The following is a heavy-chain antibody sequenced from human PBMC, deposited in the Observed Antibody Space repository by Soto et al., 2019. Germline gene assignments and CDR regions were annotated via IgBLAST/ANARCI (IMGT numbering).Heavy chain of an antibody. CDR2: IYYSGST. CDR1: GGSISSGGYY. J-gene: IGHJ4*02. D-gene: IGHD4-17*01. V-gene: IGHV4-31*03. Sequence: QVQLQESGPGLVKPSQTLSLTCTVSGGSISSGGYYWSWNRQHPGRGLEWIGYIYYSGSTYYNPSLKSRVTISVDTSKNQFSLKLSSVTAADTAVYYCARYHYGAYFDYWGQGTLVTVSS. CDR3: ARYHYGAYFDY.